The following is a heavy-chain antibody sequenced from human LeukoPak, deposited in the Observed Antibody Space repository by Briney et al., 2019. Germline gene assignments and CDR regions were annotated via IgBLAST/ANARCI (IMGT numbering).Heavy chain of an antibody. CDR1: GYTFTSYG. J-gene: IGHJ4*02. CDR3: ARDPPVAGTGTVIDY. D-gene: IGHD6-19*01. CDR2: ISAYNGNT. V-gene: IGHV1-18*01. Sequence: SVKVSCKASGYTFTSYGISWVRQAPGQGLEWMGWISAYNGNTTYAQKLQGRVTMTTDTSTSTAYMELRSLRSDDTAVYYCARDPPVAGTGTVIDYWGQGTLVTVSS.